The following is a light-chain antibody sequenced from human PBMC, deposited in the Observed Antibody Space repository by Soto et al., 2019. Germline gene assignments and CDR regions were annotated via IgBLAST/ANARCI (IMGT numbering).Light chain of an antibody. V-gene: IGKV3-20*01. CDR2: GAS. CDR3: QQYGSSGT. CDR1: QTLSRSW. J-gene: IGKJ1*01. Sequence: EVVLTQSPGTLSLSPGERSTLSCRATQTLSRSWLAWYHHKAGQAPRLLVSGASRRATGIPDRFSGGGAGTDFTLTISRLEPEDFAVYYCQQYGSSGTFGQGTTGDI.